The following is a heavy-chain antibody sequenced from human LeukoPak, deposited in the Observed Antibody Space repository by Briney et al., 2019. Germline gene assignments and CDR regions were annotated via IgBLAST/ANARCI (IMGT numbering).Heavy chain of an antibody. CDR1: GYTFSSYG. Sequence: ASVKVSCKASGYTFSSYGIAWVRQAPGQGLEWMGWISGYNGNTNYAQKLQGRVSMTTDTSTTAAYMELRSLTSDDTALYYCARSSLGTITAGPFDYWGQGTLVTVSS. D-gene: IGHD5-12*01. J-gene: IGHJ4*02. V-gene: IGHV1-18*01. CDR3: ARSSLGTITAGPFDY. CDR2: ISGYNGNT.